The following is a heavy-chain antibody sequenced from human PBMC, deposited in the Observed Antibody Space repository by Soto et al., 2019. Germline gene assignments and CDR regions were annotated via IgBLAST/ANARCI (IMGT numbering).Heavy chain of an antibody. V-gene: IGHV4-30-4*01. CDR3: ARERGCSSTSCWGGRFDP. J-gene: IGHJ5*02. CDR1: GGSISSGDYY. D-gene: IGHD2-2*01. CDR2: IYYSGST. Sequence: QVQLQESGPGLVKPSQTLSLTCTVSGGSISSGDYYWSWIRQPPGKGLEWIGYIYYSGSTYYNPSLKSRVTISVDTSKNQFSLKLSSVTAADTAVYYCARERGCSSTSCWGGRFDPWGQGTLVTVSS.